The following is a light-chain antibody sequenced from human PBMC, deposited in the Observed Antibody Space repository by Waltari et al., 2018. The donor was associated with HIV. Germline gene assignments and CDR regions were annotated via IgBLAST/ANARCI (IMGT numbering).Light chain of an antibody. J-gene: IGLJ3*02. CDR1: NSNVQLSP. Sequence: QSVLTQPPSMSGTPGQRVTISCSGSNSNVQLSPVYSYQRVPGAAPKLLIFANDQRPLGVPDRFSGSKSGSSASLAISGLRSEDEADYYCATWADILSAWVFGGGTRVTVL. CDR2: AND. CDR3: ATWADILSAWV. V-gene: IGLV1-47*01.